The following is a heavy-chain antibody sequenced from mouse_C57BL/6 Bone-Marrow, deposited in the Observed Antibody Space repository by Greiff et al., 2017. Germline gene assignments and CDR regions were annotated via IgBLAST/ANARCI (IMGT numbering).Heavy chain of an antibody. D-gene: IGHD1-1*01. Sequence: VQLVESGAELVRPGASVKLSCKASGYTFTDYYINWVKQRPGQGLEWIARIYPGSGNTYYNEKFKGKATLTAEKSSSTAYMQLSSLTSEDSAVYFCARWDYYYGSSYHWYFDVWGTGTTVTVSS. CDR2: IYPGSGNT. V-gene: IGHV1-76*01. CDR1: GYTFTDYY. J-gene: IGHJ1*03. CDR3: ARWDYYYGSSYHWYFDV.